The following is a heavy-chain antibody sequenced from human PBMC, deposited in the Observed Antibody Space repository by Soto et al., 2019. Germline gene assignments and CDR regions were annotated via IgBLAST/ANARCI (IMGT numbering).Heavy chain of an antibody. CDR2: ISAHNGNT. Sequence: QVHLVQPVAEVKKPGASVKVSCKASGYTFTSYGITWVRQAPGQGLEWMGWISAHNGNTDYAQKLQGRVIVTRDTSTSTAYMELRSLISDDTAVYYCARGRYGDYWGQGALVTVSS. V-gene: IGHV1-18*01. CDR1: GYTFTSYG. J-gene: IGHJ4*02. CDR3: ARGRYGDY. D-gene: IGHD1-1*01.